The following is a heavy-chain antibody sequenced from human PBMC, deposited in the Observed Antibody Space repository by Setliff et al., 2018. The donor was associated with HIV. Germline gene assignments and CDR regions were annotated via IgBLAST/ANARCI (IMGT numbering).Heavy chain of an antibody. CDR3: ARETMYDSRGYLSHYFDY. CDR1: GVSISCYY. CDR2: IYHSGST. J-gene: IGHJ4*02. V-gene: IGHV4-59*04. D-gene: IGHD3-22*01. Sequence: SETLSLTCSVSGVSISCYYWSWIRHSPGKGLEWIGIIYHSGSTYYNSSLKSRVTISGDTSKNQISLKLSSGIAADTAVYYCARETMYDSRGYLSHYFDYWGQGTPVTVSS.